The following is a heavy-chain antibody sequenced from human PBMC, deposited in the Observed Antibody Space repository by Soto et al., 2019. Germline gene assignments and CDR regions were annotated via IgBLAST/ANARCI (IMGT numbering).Heavy chain of an antibody. CDR3: STRAYDTNGYYRFDP. V-gene: IGHV4-34*01. CDR1: GGSFSGHS. J-gene: IGHJ5*01. Sequence: QVQLQQWGAGLLKPSETLSLTCAVHGGSFSGHSWTWIRQSPGKGLEWIGDINHSGRVNYSPSLKSRVTISLDTSKNQFSLTLSAVTAADTAMYYCSTRAYDTNGYYRFDPWGQGTLVTVSS. D-gene: IGHD3-22*01. CDR2: INHSGRV.